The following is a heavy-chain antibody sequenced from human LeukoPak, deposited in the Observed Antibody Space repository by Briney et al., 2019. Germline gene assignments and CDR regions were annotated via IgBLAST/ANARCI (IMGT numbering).Heavy chain of an antibody. CDR3: ARDGYGDYDY. CDR2: IYSGGTT. D-gene: IGHD4-17*01. J-gene: IGHJ4*02. CDR1: GFTVSSNY. V-gene: IGHV3-53*01. Sequence: GGSLRLSCAASGFTVSSNYMSWVRQAPGKGLEWVSVIYSGGTTYYADSVRGRFTISRDNSKNTLYLQMNSLRAEDTAVYYCARDGYGDYDYWGQGTLVTVSS.